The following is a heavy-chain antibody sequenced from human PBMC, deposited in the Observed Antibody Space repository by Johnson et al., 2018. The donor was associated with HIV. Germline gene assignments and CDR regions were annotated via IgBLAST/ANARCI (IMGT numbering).Heavy chain of an antibody. D-gene: IGHD3-3*01. V-gene: IGHV3-7*03. Sequence: VQLVESGGGVVQPGRSLRLSCAASGFTFSSYAMHWVRQAPGKGLEWVANIKTDGSEKYYVDSVKGRFTISRDNAKNSLYLQMNSLKIEDTAVYYCTDYNFWTKRAFDIWGQGTMVTVSS. CDR3: TDYNFWTKRAFDI. CDR1: GFTFSSYA. J-gene: IGHJ3*02. CDR2: IKTDGSEK.